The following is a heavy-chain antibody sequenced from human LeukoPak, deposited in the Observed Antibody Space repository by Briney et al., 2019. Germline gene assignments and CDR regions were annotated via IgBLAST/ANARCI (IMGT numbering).Heavy chain of an antibody. V-gene: IGHV4-59*01. CDR2: IYYSGST. J-gene: IGHJ6*03. D-gene: IGHD5-18*01. CDR1: GGSISSFY. Sequence: SETLSLTCSVSGGSISSFYCNWMRQPAGKGLEWIGYIYYSGSTNYNPSLKSRVTISVDTSKNQFSLKLSSVTAADTAVYYCARTTEGGYTYDYFYYYYMDVWGKGTTVTISS. CDR3: ARTTEGGYTYDYFYYYYMDV.